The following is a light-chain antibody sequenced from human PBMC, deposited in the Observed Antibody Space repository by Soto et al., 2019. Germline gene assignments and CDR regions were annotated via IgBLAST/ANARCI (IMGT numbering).Light chain of an antibody. V-gene: IGKV3-11*01. CDR3: QQRSNWPTIT. J-gene: IGKJ5*01. CDR1: QSVGSN. Sequence: EIVLTQSPATLSLSPGERVTLSCRASQSVGSNLAWYQQKPGQAPRLLIYDASNRATGSPVRFSGSGPGTDFTLTISRLEPEDFAVYHCQQRSNWPTITFGQGTRLEIK. CDR2: DAS.